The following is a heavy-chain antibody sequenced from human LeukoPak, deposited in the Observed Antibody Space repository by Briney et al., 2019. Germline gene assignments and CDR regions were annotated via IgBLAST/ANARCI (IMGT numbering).Heavy chain of an antibody. CDR2: IKSKTDGGTT. Sequence: GGSLRLSFAASGFTFSNAWMSWVRQAPGKGLEWVGRIKSKTDGGTTDYAAPVKGRFTISRDDSKNTLYLQMNSLKTEDTAVYYCTTDFNYDFWSGYSPFDYWGQGTLVTVSS. D-gene: IGHD3-3*01. CDR3: TTDFNYDFWSGYSPFDY. V-gene: IGHV3-15*01. J-gene: IGHJ4*02. CDR1: GFTFSNAW.